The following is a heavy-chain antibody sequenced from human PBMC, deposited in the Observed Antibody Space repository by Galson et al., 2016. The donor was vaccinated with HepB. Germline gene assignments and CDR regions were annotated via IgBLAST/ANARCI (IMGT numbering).Heavy chain of an antibody. V-gene: IGHV1-69*06. CDR1: GGTFSSYA. D-gene: IGHD5-12*01. CDR2: IIPIFGTA. Sequence: SVKVSCKASGGTFSSYAISWVRQAPGQGLEWMGGIIPIFGTANYAQKFQGRVTITADKSTSTAYMELSSLRSEDTAIYYCARMSRYSGYEAYWGQGTLVTVSS. J-gene: IGHJ4*02. CDR3: ARMSRYSGYEAY.